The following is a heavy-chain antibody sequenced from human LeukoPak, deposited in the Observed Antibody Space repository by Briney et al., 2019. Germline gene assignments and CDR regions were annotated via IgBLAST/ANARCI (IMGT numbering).Heavy chain of an antibody. J-gene: IGHJ5*02. D-gene: IGHD6-19*01. V-gene: IGHV4-4*07. CDR2: IHASGST. Sequence: SETLSLTCTVSNGSISRYYWSWIRQPAGKGLEWIGRIHASGSTNYNPSLKSRVTMSVDTPKNQFSLKLSSVTAADTAIYFCARGDRAVAGAWGWFDPWAREPWSPSPQ. CDR3: ARGDRAVAGAWGWFDP. CDR1: NGSISRYY.